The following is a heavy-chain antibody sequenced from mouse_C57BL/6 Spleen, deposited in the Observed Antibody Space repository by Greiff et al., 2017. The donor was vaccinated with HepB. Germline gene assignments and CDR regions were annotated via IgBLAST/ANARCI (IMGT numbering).Heavy chain of an antibody. V-gene: IGHV1-55*01. CDR1: GYTFTSYW. CDR2: IYPGSGST. D-gene: IGHD2-2*01. J-gene: IGHJ3*01. Sequence: VQLQQSGAELVKPGASVKMSCKASGYTFTSYWITWVKQRPGQGLEWIGDIYPGSGSTNYNEKFKSKATLTVDTSSSTAYMQLSSLTSEDSAVYYCARRGGLYYGYDAWFAYWGQGTLVTVSA. CDR3: ARRGGLYYGYDAWFAY.